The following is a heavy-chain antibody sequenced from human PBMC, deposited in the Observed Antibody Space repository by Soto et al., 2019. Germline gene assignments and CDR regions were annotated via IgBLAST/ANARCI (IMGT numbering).Heavy chain of an antibody. CDR2: VTSKTINYAT. Sequence: EVQLVESGGGLVQPRGSLKLSCAASGFTFSGSAMHWVRQASGKGLEWVDRVTSKTINYATSYAASVKDRFTISRDDSNTTAYLQMNSLKTEDTAVYYCTTLAFHRWSDDAFDLWGRGAMVTVSS. J-gene: IGHJ3*01. CDR1: GFTFSGSA. D-gene: IGHD2-15*01. V-gene: IGHV3-73*02. CDR3: TTLAFHRWSDDAFDL.